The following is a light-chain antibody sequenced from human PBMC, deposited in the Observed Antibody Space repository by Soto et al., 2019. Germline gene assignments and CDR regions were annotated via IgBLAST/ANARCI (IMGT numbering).Light chain of an antibody. CDR3: QQRSNYIT. J-gene: IGKJ5*01. CDR1: QMVSDSY. CDR2: GAS. Sequence: GLTHTIATLSLPPVERATLSYRAGQMVSDSYLAWYQQKPGQAPRLVVYGASSRDTGVPDRFSASGSGTDFTLTISSLEPEDFAVYYCQQRSNYITFGQGTRLEIK. V-gene: IGKV3D-20*02.